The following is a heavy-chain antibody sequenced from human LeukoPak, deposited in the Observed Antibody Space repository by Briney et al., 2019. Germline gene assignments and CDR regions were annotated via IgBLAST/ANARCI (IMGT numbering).Heavy chain of an antibody. CDR1: GFTFSSYA. D-gene: IGHD3-16*01. CDR2: ISGSGGST. Sequence: PGGSLRLSCAASGFTFSSYAMSWVRQAPGKGLEWVSAISGSGGSTYYADSVKGRFTISRDNSKNTLYLQMNSLRAEDTAVYYCAKGGGGPYYYYYMDVWGKGTTVTVSS. J-gene: IGHJ6*03. V-gene: IGHV3-23*01. CDR3: AKGGGGPYYYYYMDV.